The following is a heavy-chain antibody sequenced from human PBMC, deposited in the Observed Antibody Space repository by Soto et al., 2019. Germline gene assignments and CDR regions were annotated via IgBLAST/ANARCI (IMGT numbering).Heavy chain of an antibody. CDR3: ARPIMYSATHYFDY. CDR1: GFSFSDHY. J-gene: IGHJ4*02. V-gene: IGHV3-72*01. Sequence: EVQLVESGGGLVQPGGSLRLSCAASGFSFSDHYMEWVRQAPGKGLEWVGRIRNKANSYTTQYAAAVRGRFTLSRDDSKNSLFLQMNSLKTEDTAIYYCARPIMYSATHYFDYSGQGTLVTVSS. D-gene: IGHD1-26*01. CDR2: IRNKANSYTT.